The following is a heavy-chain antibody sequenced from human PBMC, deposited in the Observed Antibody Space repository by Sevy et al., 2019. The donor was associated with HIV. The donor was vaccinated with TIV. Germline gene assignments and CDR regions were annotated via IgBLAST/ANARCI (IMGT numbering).Heavy chain of an antibody. V-gene: IGHV3-53*01. CDR1: GFTVSSNY. J-gene: IGHJ6*03. Sequence: GGSLRLSCVASGFTVSSNYMSWVRQAPGKGLEWVSVIYSGGSTYYADSVKGRFTISRDNSKNTLYLQMNSLRAEDTAVYYCARVRVSMITFGGAITGIYYYYYMDVWGKGTTVTVSS. CDR3: ARVRVSMITFGGAITGIYYYYYMDV. CDR2: IYSGGST. D-gene: IGHD3-16*01.